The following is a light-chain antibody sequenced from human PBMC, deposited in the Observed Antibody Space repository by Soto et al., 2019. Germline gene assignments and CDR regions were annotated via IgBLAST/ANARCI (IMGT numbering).Light chain of an antibody. Sequence: EIVMTQSPAILSVSPGERATLSCRASQSVSSNLAWYQQKPGQAPRALIYGASTRAPNVPDRFSGSGSGTEFTLTISRLQSGDFAVYYCQQYYNWPQTFGQGTKVEIK. J-gene: IGKJ1*01. V-gene: IGKV3-15*01. CDR2: GAS. CDR1: QSVSSN. CDR3: QQYYNWPQT.